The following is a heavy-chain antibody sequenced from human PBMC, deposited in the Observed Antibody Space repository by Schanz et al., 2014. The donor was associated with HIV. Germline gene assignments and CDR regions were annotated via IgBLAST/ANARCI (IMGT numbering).Heavy chain of an antibody. V-gene: IGHV1-2*02. J-gene: IGHJ3*02. CDR1: GYTFSDYY. D-gene: IGHD1-26*01. CDR3: ARGIVGATPAFDI. Sequence: VQLLQSGAEVKKPGASVKVSCKSSGYTFSDYYMHWLRQAPGQGLEWMGWINTRTGDTIYAERLQGRVTLTRDTSINTAYMTLSRLGSDDTAVYFCARGIVGATPAFDIWGQGTMVTVSS. CDR2: INTRTGDT.